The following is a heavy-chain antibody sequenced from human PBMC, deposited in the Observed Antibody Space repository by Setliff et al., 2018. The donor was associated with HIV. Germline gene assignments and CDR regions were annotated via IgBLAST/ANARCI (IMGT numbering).Heavy chain of an antibody. V-gene: IGHV3-30*02. CDR3: ARGEPTILVVPAAFFDY. CDR2: IRYDGSQK. Sequence: PGGSLRLSCAASVFTFNNYGMNLVRQAPGKGLEWVAFIRYDGSQKYYVDSVKGRFTISRDNAKNTLYLQMNSLRAEDTTIYYCARGEPTILVVPAAFFDYWGQGTLVTVSS. J-gene: IGHJ4*02. D-gene: IGHD2-2*01. CDR1: VFTFNNYG.